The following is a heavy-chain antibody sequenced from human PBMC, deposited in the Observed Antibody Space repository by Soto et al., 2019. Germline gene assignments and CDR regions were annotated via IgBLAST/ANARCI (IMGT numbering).Heavy chain of an antibody. J-gene: IGHJ6*03. CDR2: ISGSGGST. V-gene: IGHV3-23*01. CDR3: AKEVVVVVAADDRYYYYYMDV. CDR1: GFTFSSYA. Sequence: GGSLRLSCAASGFTFSSYAMSWVRQAPGKGLEWVSAISGSGGSTYYADSVKGRFTISRDNSKNTLYLQMNSLRAEDTAVYYCAKEVVVVVAADDRYYYYYMDVWGKGTTVTVSS. D-gene: IGHD2-15*01.